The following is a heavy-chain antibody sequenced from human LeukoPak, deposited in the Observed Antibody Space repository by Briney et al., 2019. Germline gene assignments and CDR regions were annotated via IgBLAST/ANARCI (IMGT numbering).Heavy chain of an antibody. Sequence: GASVKVSCKASGGTFSSYAISWVRQAPGQGLEWMGGIIPIFGTANYAQKFQGRVTITADKSTSTAYMELSSLRSEDTAVYYCARASTVTMWYNWFDPWGQGTLVTVSS. V-gene: IGHV1-69*06. J-gene: IGHJ5*02. CDR1: GGTFSSYA. CDR2: IIPIFGTA. D-gene: IGHD4-17*01. CDR3: ARASTVTMWYNWFDP.